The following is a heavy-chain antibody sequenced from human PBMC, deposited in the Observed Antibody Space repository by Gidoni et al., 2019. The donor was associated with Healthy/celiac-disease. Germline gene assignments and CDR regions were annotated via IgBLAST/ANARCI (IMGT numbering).Heavy chain of an antibody. CDR3: ARSPEGVGSSGYRFDY. V-gene: IGHV5-51*01. CDR2: IYPGDSDT. Sequence: CQMPGKGLEWMGIIYPGDSDTRYSPSFQGQVTISADKSISTAYLQWSSLKASDTAMYYCARSPEGVGSSGYRFDYWGQGTLVTVSS. D-gene: IGHD3-22*01. J-gene: IGHJ4*02.